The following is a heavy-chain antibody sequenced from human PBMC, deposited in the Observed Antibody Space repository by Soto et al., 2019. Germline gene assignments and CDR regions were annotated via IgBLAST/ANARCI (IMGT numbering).Heavy chain of an antibody. CDR2: IINIFGTA. D-gene: IGHD3-3*01. CDR1: GGTFSNHV. CDR3: ARGPYEFWSGYYRPDFHSGMDV. J-gene: IGHJ6*02. V-gene: IGHV1-69*12. Sequence: QVQLVQSGAEVKKPGSSVKVSCKASGGTFSNHVISWVRQAPGQGLEWMGGIINIFGTANYAQKFQGRVTITADESTSTAQMELSSLRSEDTAVYSCARGPYEFWSGYYRPDFHSGMDVWGQGTTVTVSS.